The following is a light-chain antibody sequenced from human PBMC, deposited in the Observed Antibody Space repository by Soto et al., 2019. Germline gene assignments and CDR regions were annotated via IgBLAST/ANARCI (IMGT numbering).Light chain of an antibody. CDR2: GAN. J-gene: IGKJ1*01. CDR1: QSVSSY. V-gene: IGKV3-15*01. CDR3: QQYIYLPRT. Sequence: IVVAKSPATLSLSPWGRAALACRASQSVSSYLAWYRQKPGQAPRLLIYGANMRATGIPARFSGSGSETEFTLTISSLQSEDFAVYYCQQYIYLPRTFGQGTKVDI.